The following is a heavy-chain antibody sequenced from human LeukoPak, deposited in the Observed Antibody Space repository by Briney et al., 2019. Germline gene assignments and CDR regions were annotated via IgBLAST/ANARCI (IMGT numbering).Heavy chain of an antibody. J-gene: IGHJ4*02. CDR2: IYYSGST. CDR1: GGSISSYY. V-gene: IGHV4-59*01. Sequence: SETLSLTCTVSGGSISSYYWSWIRQPPGKGLEWIGYIYYSGSTNYSPSLKSRVTISVDTSKNQFSLKLSSVTAADTAVYYCARSGDYDFWSGYLYYWGKGTLSPSPQ. CDR3: ARSGDYDFWSGYLYY. D-gene: IGHD3-3*01.